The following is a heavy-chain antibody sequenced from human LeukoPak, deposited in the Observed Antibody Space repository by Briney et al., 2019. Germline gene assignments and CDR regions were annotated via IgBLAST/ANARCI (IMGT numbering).Heavy chain of an antibody. CDR3: ARAGIYYDSSGYYANTFDY. CDR1: GYTLTNYY. V-gene: IGHV1-2*02. CDR2: INPNSGGT. Sequence: ASVKVSCKASGYTLTNYYMHWVRQAPGQGLEWMGWINPNSGGTNYAQKFQGRVTMTRDTSISTAYMELSRLRSDDTAVYYCARAGIYYDSSGYYANTFDYWGQGTLVTVSS. D-gene: IGHD3-22*01. J-gene: IGHJ4*02.